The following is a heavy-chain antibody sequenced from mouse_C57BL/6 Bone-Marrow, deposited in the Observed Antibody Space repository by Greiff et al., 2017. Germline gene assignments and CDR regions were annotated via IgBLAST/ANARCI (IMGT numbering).Heavy chain of an antibody. Sequence: VQLQQSGPELVKPGASVKISCKASGYTFTDYYMNWVKQSHGKSLEWIGDINPNNGGTSYNQKFKGKATLTVDKSSSTAYMELRSLTSEDSAVYYCAYYYASSTGARDYWGQGTSVTVSS. CDR3: AYYYASSTGARDY. V-gene: IGHV1-26*01. J-gene: IGHJ4*01. CDR2: INPNNGGT. CDR1: GYTFTDYY. D-gene: IGHD1-1*01.